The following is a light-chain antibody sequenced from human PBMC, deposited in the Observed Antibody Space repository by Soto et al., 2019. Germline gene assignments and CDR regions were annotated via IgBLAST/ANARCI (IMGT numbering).Light chain of an antibody. Sequence: QSVLTQPPSVSGAPGQRVTISCSGSSSNIGAGYDVHWYQRLPGTGPKLLIYGYTNRTSGVPDRFSGSKSGTSASLAITGLQAEDEADYYCQTHDSSLSTYVFGTGTKVTVL. CDR1: SSNIGAGYD. CDR3: QTHDSSLSTYV. J-gene: IGLJ1*01. V-gene: IGLV1-40*01. CDR2: GYT.